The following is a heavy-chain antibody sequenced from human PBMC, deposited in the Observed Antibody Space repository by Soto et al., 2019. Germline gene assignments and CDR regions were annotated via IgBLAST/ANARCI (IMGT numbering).Heavy chain of an antibody. Sequence: QVQLVESGGGVVQPGRSLRLSCAASGFTFSSYAMHWVRQAPGKGLEWVAVISDDGSNKYYADSVKGRFTISRDNSKNTLYLKMNSLRAEDTAVYYCARDRDYDFWIGYSYYFDYRGQGTLVTVSS. CDR1: GFTFSSYA. CDR3: ARDRDYDFWIGYSYYFDY. V-gene: IGHV3-30-3*01. J-gene: IGHJ4*02. CDR2: ISDDGSNK. D-gene: IGHD3-3*01.